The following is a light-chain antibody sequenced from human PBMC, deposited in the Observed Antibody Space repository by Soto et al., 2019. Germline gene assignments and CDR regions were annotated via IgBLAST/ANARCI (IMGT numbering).Light chain of an antibody. CDR3: SSYTSSSTLEV. CDR1: SSDVGGYNY. CDR2: DVS. Sequence: QSALTQPASVSGSPGQSITISCTGTSSDVGGYNYVSWYQQHPGKAPKLMIYDVSNRPSGVSLRFSGSKSGNTASLTISGLQAEDEADYYCSSYTSSSTLEVFGGGTKLTVL. V-gene: IGLV2-14*01. J-gene: IGLJ2*01.